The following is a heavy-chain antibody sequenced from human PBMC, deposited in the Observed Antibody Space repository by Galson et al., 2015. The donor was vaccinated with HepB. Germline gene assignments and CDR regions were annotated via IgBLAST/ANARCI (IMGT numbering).Heavy chain of an antibody. CDR2: IYPGDSDT. V-gene: IGHV5-51*01. D-gene: IGHD3-10*01. CDR1: GYIFTANW. CDR3: ARGRKFYYGSGRYPPSYNYYYGMDV. Sequence: QSGAEVKKPGESPKISCKGSGYIFTANWIGWVRQMPGKGLERMGIIYPGDSDTKYSPSFQGQVTISADKSISTAYLQWSSLKASDTAIYYCARGRKFYYGSGRYPPSYNYYYGMDVWGQGTTVTVSS. J-gene: IGHJ6*02.